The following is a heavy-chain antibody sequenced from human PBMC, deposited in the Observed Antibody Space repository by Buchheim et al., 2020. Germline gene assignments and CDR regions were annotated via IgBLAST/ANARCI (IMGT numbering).Heavy chain of an antibody. J-gene: IGHJ4*02. V-gene: IGHV3-30*04. Sequence: QVQLVESGGGVVQPGRSLRLSCAASGFTFSSYAMHWVRQAPGKGLEWVAVISYDGSNKYYADFVKGRFTISRDNYKNTLYPQMNSLRAEDTAVYYCARDALLYCSSTSCSSGFDYWGQGTL. D-gene: IGHD2-2*01. CDR2: ISYDGSNK. CDR1: GFTFSSYA. CDR3: ARDALLYCSSTSCSSGFDY.